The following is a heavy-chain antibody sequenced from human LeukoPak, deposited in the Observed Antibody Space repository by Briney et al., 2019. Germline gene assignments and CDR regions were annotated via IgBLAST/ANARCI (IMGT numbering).Heavy chain of an antibody. CDR2: ISSSSSYI. V-gene: IGHV3-21*01. CDR1: GFTFSSYA. CDR3: ARGGSGSYYSDY. Sequence: GGSLRLSCAASGFTFSSYAMSWVRQAPGKGLEWVSSISSSSSYIYYADSVKGRFTISRDNAKNSLYLQMNSLRAEDTAVYYCARGGSGSYYSDYWGQGTLVTVSS. D-gene: IGHD3-10*01. J-gene: IGHJ4*02.